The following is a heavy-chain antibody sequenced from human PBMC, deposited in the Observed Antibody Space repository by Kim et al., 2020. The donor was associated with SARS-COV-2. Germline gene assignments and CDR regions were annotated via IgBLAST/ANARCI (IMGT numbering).Heavy chain of an antibody. J-gene: IGHJ4*02. CDR1: GVSISSGGFY. CDR3: VASHRYQLPTDYDY. V-gene: IGHV4-31*03. D-gene: IGHD2-2*01. Sequence: SETLSLTCIVSGVSISSGGFYWSWIRQHPGKGLEWIGNVYFNGNTQYSTSLRSRLTILVDTSKSQFSLKLNSVTAADTAVYYCVASHRYQLPTDYDYWGQGTLVTVSS. CDR2: VYFNGNT.